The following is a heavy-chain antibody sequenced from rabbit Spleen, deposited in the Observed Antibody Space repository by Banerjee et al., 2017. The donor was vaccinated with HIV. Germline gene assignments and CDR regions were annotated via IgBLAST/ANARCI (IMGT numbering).Heavy chain of an antibody. CDR3: ARDTGSSFSSYGMDL. CDR1: GFSFSSYW. Sequence: QEQLEESGGGLVKPEGSLTLTCTASGFSFSSYWICWVRQAPGKGLEWIACIYTTGSSGSTYYASWAKGRFTISKTSSTTVTLQMPSLTVADTATYFCARDTGSSFSSYGMDLWGPGTLVTVS. V-gene: IGHV1S45*01. CDR2: IYTTGSSGST. J-gene: IGHJ6*01. D-gene: IGHD8-1*01.